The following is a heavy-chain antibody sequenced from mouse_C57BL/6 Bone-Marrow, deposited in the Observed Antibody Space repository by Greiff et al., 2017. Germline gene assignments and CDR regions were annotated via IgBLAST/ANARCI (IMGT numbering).Heavy chain of an antibody. Sequence: VKLQQPGTELVKPGASVKLSCTASGYTFTSYWMHWVKQRPGQGLEWIGNINPSNGCTNYNEKFKSKATLTVDKSSSTDYMQLSSLTSEDSAVYDREREEYYGSSAYYFDYWGQGTTLTVSS. D-gene: IGHD1-1*01. CDR2: INPSNGCT. CDR3: EREEYYGSSAYYFDY. V-gene: IGHV1-53*01. CDR1: GYTFTSYW. J-gene: IGHJ2*01.